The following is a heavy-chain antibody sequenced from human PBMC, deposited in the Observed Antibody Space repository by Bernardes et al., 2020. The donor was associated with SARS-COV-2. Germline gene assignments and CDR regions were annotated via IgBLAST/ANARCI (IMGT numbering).Heavy chain of an antibody. J-gene: IGHJ5*02. V-gene: IGHV3-21*01. Sequence: GGTLRLSCAASGFTFSNCAMNWVRKGPGKGLEWVAFVSSSSAITFYADSVKGRFTVSRDNIKNSLYLHMDSLGVEDTAIYYCARDWATPVSLVTPWGQGTQVTVSS. CDR3: ARDWATPVSLVTP. CDR2: VSSSSAIT. D-gene: IGHD2-21*02. CDR1: GFTFSNCA.